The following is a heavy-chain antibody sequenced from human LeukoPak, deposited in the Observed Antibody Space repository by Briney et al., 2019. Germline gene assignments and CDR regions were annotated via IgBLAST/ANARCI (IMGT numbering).Heavy chain of an antibody. CDR2: IYYSGST. J-gene: IGHJ4*02. CDR1: GGSISSSSYY. V-gene: IGHV4-39*01. CDR3: ARQHHPMGFDY. D-gene: IGHD1-14*01. Sequence: PSETLSLTCTVSGGSISSSSYYWGWIRQPPGKGLEWIGSIYYSGSTYYNPSLKSRVTISVDTSKNQFSLKLSSVTAADTAVYYCARQHHPMGFDYWGQGTLVTVSS.